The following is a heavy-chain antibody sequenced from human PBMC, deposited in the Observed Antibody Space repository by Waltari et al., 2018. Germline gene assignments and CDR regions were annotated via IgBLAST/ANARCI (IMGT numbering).Heavy chain of an antibody. J-gene: IGHJ4*02. D-gene: IGHD4-4*01. V-gene: IGHV3-7*01. CDR2: IKKDGSVK. Sequence: EVQLVESGGGLVQPGGSLRLSCATSGFTLRNYWLSWVRQAPGKGRGWVANIKKDGSVKNYVDSVKSRFTISRDNAKNSLYLQMNSLRAEDTAMYHCAIVDYRDEGVGYWGQGTLVTVSS. CDR1: GFTLRNYW. CDR3: AIVDYRDEGVGY.